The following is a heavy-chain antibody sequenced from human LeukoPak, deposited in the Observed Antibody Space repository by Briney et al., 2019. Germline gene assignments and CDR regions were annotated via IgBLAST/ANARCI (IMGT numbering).Heavy chain of an antibody. V-gene: IGHV5-51*01. CDR2: IYPGDSDT. CDR1: GYSFTSYW. CDR3: ARHVLEDDYVWGSYRPIYYFDY. J-gene: IGHJ4*02. D-gene: IGHD3-16*02. Sequence: GESLKISCKGSGYSFTSYWIGWVRQMPGKGLEWMGIIYPGDSDTRYSPSFQGQVTISADKSISTAYLQWSSLKASDTAMYYCARHVLEDDYVWGSYRPIYYFDYWGQGTLVTVSS.